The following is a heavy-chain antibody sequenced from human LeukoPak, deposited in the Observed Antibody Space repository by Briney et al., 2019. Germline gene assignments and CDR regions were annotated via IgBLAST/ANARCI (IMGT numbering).Heavy chain of an antibody. CDR1: GGSISSGGYY. J-gene: IGHJ3*02. V-gene: IGHV4-61*08. D-gene: IGHD2/OR15-2a*01. Sequence: SETLSLTCTVSGGSISSGGYYRSWIRQHPGKGLEWIGYIYYGGSTNYNPSLKSRVAISVDTSKNQFSLKLSSVTAVDTAVYYCARVVLPPGGAFDIWGQGTMVTVSS. CDR2: IYYGGST. CDR3: ARVVLPPGGAFDI.